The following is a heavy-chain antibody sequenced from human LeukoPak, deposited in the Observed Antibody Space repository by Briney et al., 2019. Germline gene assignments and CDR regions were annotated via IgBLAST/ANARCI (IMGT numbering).Heavy chain of an antibody. D-gene: IGHD7-27*01. Sequence: SETLSLTCTVSGGSISSSSYYWGWIRQPPGKGLEWIGSIHYSGSTYYNPSLKSRVTISVDTSKNQFSLKLSSVTAADTAVYYCARAPPNWGSGGRAFDIWGQGTMVTVSS. CDR2: IHYSGST. V-gene: IGHV4-39*01. J-gene: IGHJ3*02. CDR1: GGSISSSSYY. CDR3: ARAPPNWGSGGRAFDI.